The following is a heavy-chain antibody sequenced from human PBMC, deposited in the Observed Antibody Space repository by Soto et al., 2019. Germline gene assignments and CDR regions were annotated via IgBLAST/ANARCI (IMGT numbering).Heavy chain of an antibody. CDR3: ARGMYYDFWSGYYVERWFDP. Sequence: ASVKVSCKASGYTFTSYDINWVRQATGQGLEWMGWMNPNSGNTGYAQKFQGRVTMTRNTSISTAYMELSSLRSEDTAVYYCARGMYYDFWSGYYVERWFDPWGQGTLVTVSS. D-gene: IGHD3-3*01. V-gene: IGHV1-8*01. CDR2: MNPNSGNT. J-gene: IGHJ5*02. CDR1: GYTFTSYD.